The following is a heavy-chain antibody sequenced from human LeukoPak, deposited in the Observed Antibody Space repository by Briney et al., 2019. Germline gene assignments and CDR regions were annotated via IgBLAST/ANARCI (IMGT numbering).Heavy chain of an antibody. D-gene: IGHD6-6*01. CDR2: ISSSSSYI. CDR1: GFTFSSYS. CDR3: AAGSSPHAFDI. Sequence: PGGSLRLSCAASGFTFSSYSMNWVRQAPGKGLEWVTSISSSSSYIYYADSVKGRFTISRDNAKNSLYLQMNSLRAEDTAVYYCAAGSSPHAFDIWGQGTMVTVSS. J-gene: IGHJ3*02. V-gene: IGHV3-21*01.